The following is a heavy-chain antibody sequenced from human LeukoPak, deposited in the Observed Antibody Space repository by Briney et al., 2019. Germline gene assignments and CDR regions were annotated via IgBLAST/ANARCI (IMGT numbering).Heavy chain of an antibody. D-gene: IGHD3-10*01. CDR3: ARHTMVRGDVDY. CDR2: ISAYNGNT. V-gene: IGHV1-18*04. Sequence: ASVKVSCKASGYTFTGYYMHWVRQAPGQGLEWMGWISAYNGNTNYAQKLQGRVTMTTDTSTSTAYMELRSLRSDDTAVYYCARHTMVRGDVDYWGQGTLVTVSS. CDR1: GYTFTGYY. J-gene: IGHJ4*02.